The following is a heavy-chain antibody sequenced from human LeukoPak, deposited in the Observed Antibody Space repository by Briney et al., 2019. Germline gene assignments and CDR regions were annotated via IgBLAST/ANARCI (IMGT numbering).Heavy chain of an antibody. D-gene: IGHD2-15*01. Sequence: GGSLRLSCAASGFTFSSYALSWVRQAPGKGLEWVSAISGSGGSTYYADSVKGRFTISRDNSKNTLYLQMNSLRAEDTAVYHCAKDHSGDYFDYWGQGTLVTVSS. CDR2: ISGSGGST. CDR1: GFTFSSYA. V-gene: IGHV3-23*01. J-gene: IGHJ4*02. CDR3: AKDHSGDYFDY.